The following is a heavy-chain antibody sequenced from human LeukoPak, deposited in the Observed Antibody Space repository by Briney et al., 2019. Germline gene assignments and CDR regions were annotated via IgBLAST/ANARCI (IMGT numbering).Heavy chain of an antibody. CDR2: ISYDGSNK. CDR3: ARDPSLTTGDYSDAFDI. Sequence: PGGSLRLSCAASGFTFSSYAMHWVRQAPGKGLEWVAVISYDGSNKYYADSVKGRFTISRDNSKNTLYLQMNSLRAEDTAVYCCARDPSLTTGDYSDAFDIWGQGTMVTVSS. CDR1: GFTFSSYA. D-gene: IGHD4-17*01. V-gene: IGHV3-30-3*01. J-gene: IGHJ3*02.